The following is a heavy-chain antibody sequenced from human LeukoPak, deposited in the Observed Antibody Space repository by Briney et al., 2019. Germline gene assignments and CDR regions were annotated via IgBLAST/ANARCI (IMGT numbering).Heavy chain of an antibody. Sequence: GGSLRLSCAASGFTFSSYSMNWVRQAPGKGLEWVSSISSSSSYIYYADSVKGRFTISRDNAKNSLYLQMNSLRAEDTAVYYCARDGYFGWSDYFDYWGQGTLVTVSS. D-gene: IGHD3-9*01. CDR3: ARDGYFGWSDYFDY. CDR2: ISSSSSYI. CDR1: GFTFSSYS. J-gene: IGHJ4*02. V-gene: IGHV3-21*01.